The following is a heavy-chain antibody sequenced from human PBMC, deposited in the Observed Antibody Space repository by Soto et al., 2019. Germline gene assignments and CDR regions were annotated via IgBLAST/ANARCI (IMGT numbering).Heavy chain of an antibody. CDR1: GGTFSSYA. CDR2: IIPIFVTA. J-gene: IGHJ4*01. Sequence: QVQLVQSGAEVKKPGSSVKVSCKASGGTFSSYAINWVRQAPGQGLEWLGGIIPIFVTANYAPRFQGRLTITADESTSTAYMELSSLRSEDTAVYYCAKAGRFTSWYPLIYWGQGTLVTVSS. CDR3: AKAGRFTSWYPLIY. V-gene: IGHV1-69*01. D-gene: IGHD2-2*01.